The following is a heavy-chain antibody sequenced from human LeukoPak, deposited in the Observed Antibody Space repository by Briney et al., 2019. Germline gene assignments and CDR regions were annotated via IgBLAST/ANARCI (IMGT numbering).Heavy chain of an antibody. Sequence: SETLSLTCTVSGGSISSYYWSWIRQPPGKGLEWIGYIYYSGSTNYNPSLKSRVTISVDTSKNQFSLKLSSVTAADTAVYYCARARNSYYFDYWGQGTLVTVSS. CDR3: ARARNSYYFDY. V-gene: IGHV4-59*01. D-gene: IGHD4-23*01. CDR2: IYYSGST. J-gene: IGHJ4*02. CDR1: GGSISSYY.